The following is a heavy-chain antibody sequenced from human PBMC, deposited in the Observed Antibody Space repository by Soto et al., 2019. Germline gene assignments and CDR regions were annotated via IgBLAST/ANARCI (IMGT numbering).Heavy chain of an antibody. CDR2: ISAYNGNT. CDR1: CYTFPSYG. Sequence: SVEVSFRGSCYTFPSYGISWVRQAPVQGLEWVGWISAYNGNTNYAQKLQGRVTMTTDTSTSTAYMELRSLRSDDTAVYYCARDITSIAAAGTDVDYRGQGTLVTVSS. V-gene: IGHV1-18*01. CDR3: ARDITSIAAAGTDVDY. D-gene: IGHD6-13*01. J-gene: IGHJ4*02.